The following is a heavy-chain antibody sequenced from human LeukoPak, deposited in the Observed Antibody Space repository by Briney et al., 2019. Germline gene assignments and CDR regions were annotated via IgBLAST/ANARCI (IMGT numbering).Heavy chain of an antibody. D-gene: IGHD3-22*01. J-gene: IGHJ4*02. CDR1: GITLSTYG. CDR2: ISGSGGGT. CDR3: AKRGVVIRVILVGFHKEAYYFDS. Sequence: AGGSLRLSCAVSGITLSTYGMSWVRQAPGKGLEWVAGISGSGGGTYSADSVKGRFTISRDNPKNTLYLQMNSLRAEDTAVYFCAKRGVVIRVILVGFHKEAYYFDSCGQGALVTVSS. V-gene: IGHV3-23*01.